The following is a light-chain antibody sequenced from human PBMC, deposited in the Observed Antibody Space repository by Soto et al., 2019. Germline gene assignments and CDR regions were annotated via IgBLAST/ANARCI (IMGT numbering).Light chain of an antibody. Sequence: QAVVTQPPSASGTPGQRVTISCSGSNSNIGPNYVYWYQQLPGTAPKLLIYRNNQRPSGVPDRFSGSKSGTSASLDISGLRSEDEADYYCAAWDGSLRGAVFGGGTKLTVL. V-gene: IGLV1-47*01. CDR3: AAWDGSLRGAV. J-gene: IGLJ2*01. CDR2: RNN. CDR1: NSNIGPNY.